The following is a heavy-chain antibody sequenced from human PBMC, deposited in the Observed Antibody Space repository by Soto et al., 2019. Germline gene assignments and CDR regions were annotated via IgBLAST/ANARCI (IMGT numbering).Heavy chain of an antibody. Sequence: ASVKVSCKASGYTFTSYGISWVRQAPGQGLEWMGWISAYNGNTNYAQKLQGRVTMTTDTSTSTAYMELRSLRSDDTAVYYCARDHRITIFGVVIIEGFDPWGQGTLVPSPQ. V-gene: IGHV1-18*01. D-gene: IGHD3-3*01. J-gene: IGHJ5*02. CDR1: GYTFTSYG. CDR3: ARDHRITIFGVVIIEGFDP. CDR2: ISAYNGNT.